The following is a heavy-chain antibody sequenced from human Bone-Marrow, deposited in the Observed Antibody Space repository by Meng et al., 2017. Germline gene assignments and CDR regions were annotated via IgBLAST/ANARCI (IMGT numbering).Heavy chain of an antibody. CDR3: VRDVHHPWFS. J-gene: IGHJ5*02. Sequence: EVQLVEAGGGLVESGGSLGLSSAASGFTFSSNWMHWVRQAPGKGLVWVSCINNDGSGTGYADSVKGRFTISRDNAKNTLYLQMNSLRAEDTAVYYCVRDVHHPWFSWGQGTLVTVSS. CDR2: INNDGSGT. CDR1: GFTFSSNW. D-gene: IGHD3-10*01. V-gene: IGHV3-74*01.